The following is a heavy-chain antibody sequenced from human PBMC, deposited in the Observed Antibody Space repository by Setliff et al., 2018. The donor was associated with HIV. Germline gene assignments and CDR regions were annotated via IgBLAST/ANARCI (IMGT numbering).Heavy chain of an antibody. CDR3: ARGLPDVRNGYDYGDWCFDL. V-gene: IGHV4-34*01. J-gene: IGHJ2*01. CDR1: GGSFSGSS. CDR2: ISHSGTA. Sequence: SETLSLTCAVYGGSFSGSSWSWIRQPPGRGLEWIGEISHSGTANYNPSLKSRVTLSLDTAKNRFSLNLKSVTDAETAVYFCARGLPDVRNGYDYGDWCFDLWGRGTLVTVSS. D-gene: IGHD4-17*01.